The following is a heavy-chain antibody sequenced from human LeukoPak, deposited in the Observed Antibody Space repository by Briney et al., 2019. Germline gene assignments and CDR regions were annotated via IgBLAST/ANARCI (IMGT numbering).Heavy chain of an antibody. V-gene: IGHV4-59*01. CDR3: ASSPYYYDSSGYSIYYYYMDV. J-gene: IGHJ6*03. Sequence: SETLSLTCTVSGGSISSYYWSWIRQPPGKGLEWIGYIYYSGSTNYNPSLKSRVTISVDTSKNQFSLKLSSVTAADTAVHYCASSPYYYDSSGYSIYYYYMDVWGKGTTVTISS. CDR1: GGSISSYY. CDR2: IYYSGST. D-gene: IGHD3-22*01.